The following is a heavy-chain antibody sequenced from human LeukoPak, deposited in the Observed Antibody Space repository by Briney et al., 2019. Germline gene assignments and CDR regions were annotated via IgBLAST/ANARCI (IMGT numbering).Heavy chain of an antibody. D-gene: IGHD1-26*01. J-gene: IGHJ6*03. CDR1: GGSTSSGSYY. CDR3: ARESGSYYYYMDV. Sequence: SQTLSLACTVSGGSTSSGSYYCSWIRQPAGKGLEWIGRIYTSGSTNYNPSVKSRVTISVDTSKNQFSLKLSSVTAADTAVYYCARESGSYYYYMDVWGKGTTVTVSS. CDR2: IYTSGST. V-gene: IGHV4-61*02.